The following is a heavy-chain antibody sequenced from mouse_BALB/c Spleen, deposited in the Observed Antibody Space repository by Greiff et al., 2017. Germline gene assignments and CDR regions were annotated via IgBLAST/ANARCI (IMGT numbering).Heavy chain of an antibody. V-gene: IGHV5-6-4*01. D-gene: IGHD2-12*01. CDR2: ISSGGSYT. J-gene: IGHJ4*01. CDR1: GFTFSSYT. CDR3: TRDSYDYDAMDY. Sequence: EVQVVESGGGLVKPGGSLKLSCAASGFTFSSYTMSWVRQTPEQRLEWVATISSGGSYTYYPDSVKGRFTISRDNAKNTLYLQMSSLKSEDTAMYYCTRDSYDYDAMDYWGQGTSVTVSS.